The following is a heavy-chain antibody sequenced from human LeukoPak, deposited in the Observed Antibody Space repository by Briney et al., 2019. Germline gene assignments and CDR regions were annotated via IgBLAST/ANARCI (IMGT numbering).Heavy chain of an antibody. D-gene: IGHD1-26*01. J-gene: IGHJ4*02. CDR3: ARVQWELRGVGCYFEY. CDR1: ESTFISNG. Sequence: GGPLKPSGLVPESTFISNGMSWFRQAPGKGLDWVANIKQDGSEKYYVDSVKGRFTMSRDNAKNSLYLQMNSLRAEDTAVYYCARVQWELRGVGCYFEYWGQGALVTVSS. V-gene: IGHV3-7*01. CDR2: IKQDGSEK.